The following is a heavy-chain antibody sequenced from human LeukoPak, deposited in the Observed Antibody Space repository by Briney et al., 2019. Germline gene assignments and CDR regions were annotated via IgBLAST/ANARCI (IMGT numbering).Heavy chain of an antibody. CDR1: GYTFTSYY. J-gene: IGHJ4*02. CDR2: INPSGGST. CDR3: ATSRPPNYGSGSYYNY. Sequence: ASVKVSCKASGYTFTSYYMHWVRQAPGQGLEWMGIINPSGGSTSYAQKFQGRVTMTRDTSTSTVYMELSSLRSEDTAVYYCATSRPPNYGSGSYYNYWGQGTLVTVSS. D-gene: IGHD3-10*01. V-gene: IGHV1-46*01.